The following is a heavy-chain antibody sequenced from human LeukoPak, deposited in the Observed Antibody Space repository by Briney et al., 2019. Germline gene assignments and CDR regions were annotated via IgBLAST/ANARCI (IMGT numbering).Heavy chain of an antibody. CDR1: GYTFTSYG. V-gene: IGHV1-69*06. J-gene: IGHJ5*02. Sequence: GASVKVSCKASGYTFTSYGISWVRQAPGQGLEWMGGIIPIFGTANYAQKFQGRVTMTEDTSTDTAYMELSSLRSEDTAVYYCAASTSVHYYDNSLVPWGQGTLVTVSS. CDR3: AASTSVHYYDNSLVP. CDR2: IIPIFGTA. D-gene: IGHD3-22*01.